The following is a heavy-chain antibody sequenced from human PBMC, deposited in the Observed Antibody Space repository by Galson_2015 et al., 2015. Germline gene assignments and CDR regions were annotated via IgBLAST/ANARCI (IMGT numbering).Heavy chain of an antibody. V-gene: IGHV5-51*01. CDR1: GYNFSSYW. D-gene: IGHD4-17*01. CDR2: IYPGDSET. J-gene: IGHJ4*02. Sequence: QSGAEVKKPGESLKISCKGSGYNFSSYWIDWVRQMPGKGLEWMGIIYPGDSETRYSPSFQGQVTISADKSISTAYLQWSSLKASDTAMYYCARHMGGGTASVTTTGLRYWGQGTLVTVSS. CDR3: ARHMGGGTASVTTTGLRY.